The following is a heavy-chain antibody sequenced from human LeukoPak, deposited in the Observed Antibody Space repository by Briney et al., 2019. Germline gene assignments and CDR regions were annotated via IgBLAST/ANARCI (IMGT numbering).Heavy chain of an antibody. J-gene: IGHJ6*02. CDR3: AADFVAWPLRGHYYGMDV. V-gene: IGHV1-58*02. Sequence: ASVKVSCKASGFTFTSSAMQWVRQARGQRLEWIGWIVVGSGNTNYAQKSQERVTITRDMSTSTAYMELSSLRSEDTAVYYCAADFVAWPLRGHYYGMDVWGQGSTVTVSS. D-gene: IGHD5-12*01. CDR1: GFTFTSSA. CDR2: IVVGSGNT.